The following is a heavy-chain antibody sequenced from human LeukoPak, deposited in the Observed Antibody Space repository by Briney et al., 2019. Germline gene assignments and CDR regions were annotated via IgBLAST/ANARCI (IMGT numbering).Heavy chain of an antibody. Sequence: GSLLLSCVVSGFTFSSYSMNWVRQPPGKGLEWVSSISSSSSYIYYADSVKGRFTISRDNAKNSLYLQMKSLRAEDTAVYYCARDRESSSWFDYWGQGTLVTVSS. CDR3: ARDRESSSWFDY. D-gene: IGHD6-13*01. J-gene: IGHJ4*02. CDR1: GFTFSSYS. V-gene: IGHV3-21*01. CDR2: ISSSSSYI.